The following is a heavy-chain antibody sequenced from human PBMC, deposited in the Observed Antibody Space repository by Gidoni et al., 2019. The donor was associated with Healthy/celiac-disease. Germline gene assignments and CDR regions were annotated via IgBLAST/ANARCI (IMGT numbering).Heavy chain of an antibody. Sequence: EVQLVESGGGLVQPGGSLRLSCAASGFTVSSNYMSWVRQAPGKGLEWVSVIYSGGSTYYADSVKGRFTISRHNSKNTLYLQMNSLRAEDTAVYYCARVGHPHYYDSSWDDYWGQGTLVTVSS. CDR2: IYSGGST. V-gene: IGHV3-53*04. CDR1: GFTVSSNY. CDR3: ARVGHPHYYDSSWDDY. D-gene: IGHD3-22*01. J-gene: IGHJ4*02.